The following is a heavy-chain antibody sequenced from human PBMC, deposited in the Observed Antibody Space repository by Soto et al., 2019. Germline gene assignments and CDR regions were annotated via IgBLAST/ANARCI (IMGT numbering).Heavy chain of an antibody. J-gene: IGHJ6*02. V-gene: IGHV3-23*01. CDR2: LSGSGTST. D-gene: IGHD3-10*01. CDR1: GFSFVNYA. CDR3: AKGSVRGVITYYYYGMDV. Sequence: GGSMRLSCAASGFSFVNYAMNWVRQAPGKGLEWVSGLSGSGTSTYYADSVKGRFTISRDNSRDTLFLQMNSLTADDTAVYYCAKGSVRGVITYYYYGMDVWGQGTTVTVSS.